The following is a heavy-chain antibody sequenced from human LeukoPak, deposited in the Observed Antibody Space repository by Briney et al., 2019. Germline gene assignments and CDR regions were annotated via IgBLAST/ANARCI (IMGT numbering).Heavy chain of an antibody. CDR2: INPNSGGT. J-gene: IGHJ4*02. CDR3: ARDQINRLLWFGELGGLDHYYFDY. CDR1: GYTFTGYY. V-gene: IGHV1-2*02. D-gene: IGHD3-10*01. Sequence: RGASVKVSCKASGYTFTGYYMHWVRQAPGQGLEWMGWINPNSGGTNYAQKFQGRVTMTRDTSISTAYMELSRLRSDDTAVYYCARDQINRLLWFGELGGLDHYYFDYWGQGTLVTVSS.